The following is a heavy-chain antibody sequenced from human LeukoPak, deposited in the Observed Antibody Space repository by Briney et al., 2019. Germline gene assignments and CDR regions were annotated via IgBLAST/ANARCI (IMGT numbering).Heavy chain of an antibody. J-gene: IGHJ4*02. CDR2: ISGSGSDT. CDR3: ATFRSSWYVPEFDS. V-gene: IGHV3-23*01. D-gene: IGHD6-13*01. CDR1: GFTFSNYA. Sequence: AGSLSLSCAASGFTFSNYAMSWVRQAPGKGLEWVSDISGSGSDTNNADSVKGRFTISRENSKNTLYLQMNSLRVEYTAVYYCATFRSSWYVPEFDSWGQGTLVIVSS.